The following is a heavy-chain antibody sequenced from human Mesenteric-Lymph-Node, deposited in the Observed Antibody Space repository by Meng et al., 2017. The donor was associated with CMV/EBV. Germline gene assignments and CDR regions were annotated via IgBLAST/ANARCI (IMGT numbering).Heavy chain of an antibody. Sequence: ISGDSVSSNSAAWRWIRQSPSRGLEWLGRTYYRAKWYNDYAVSVKSRITVNPDTSKNQFSLHLNSVTPEDTAVYYCARDSRRYFDVWGRGTLVTVSS. CDR3: ARDSRRYFDV. V-gene: IGHV6-1*01. J-gene: IGHJ2*01. CDR1: GDSVSSNSAA. CDR2: TYYRAKWYN.